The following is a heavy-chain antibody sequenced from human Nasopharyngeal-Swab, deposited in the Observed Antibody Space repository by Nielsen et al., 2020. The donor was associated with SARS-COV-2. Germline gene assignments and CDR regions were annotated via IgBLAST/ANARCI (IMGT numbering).Heavy chain of an antibody. D-gene: IGHD2-15*01. Sequence: GGSLRLSCAASGFTFRDSAIHWVRQASGKGREWGGRGRSKGNNYATAYSASVKGRFIIFRDDPTNTAYLQMNSLNTEDTAMYYCTRCGGGCYSGRDYWGQGTLVTVSS. CDR3: TRCGGGCYSGRDY. J-gene: IGHJ4*02. CDR1: GFTFRDSA. V-gene: IGHV3-73*01. CDR2: GRSKGNNYAT.